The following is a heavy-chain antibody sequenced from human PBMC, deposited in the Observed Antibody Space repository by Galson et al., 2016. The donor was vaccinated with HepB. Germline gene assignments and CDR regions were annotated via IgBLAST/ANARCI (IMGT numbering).Heavy chain of an antibody. CDR2: SRNKASGFAT. V-gene: IGHV3-72*01. Sequence: SLRLSCAASGFPFSDHYLDRVRQVTGKGLEWLGRSRNKASGFATHYAASVKGRFTISRDESNNTLYLQMNSLKIEDTAVYYCARVGGASVWGQGTLVTVSS. CDR3: ARVGGASV. CDR1: GFPFSDHY. D-gene: IGHD1-26*01. J-gene: IGHJ4*02.